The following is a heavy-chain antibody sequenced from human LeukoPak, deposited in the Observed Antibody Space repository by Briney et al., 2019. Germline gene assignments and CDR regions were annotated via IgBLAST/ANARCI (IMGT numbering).Heavy chain of an antibody. CDR1: GFTFNTYA. Sequence: GGALRLSCAASGFTFNTYAMSWVRQAPGKGLEWVGRSITKTDGGTTDYAAPVKGRFTISRDDSKNTLYLQMNSLKTEDTAVYYCTTISYVGGFWGQGTLVTVSS. J-gene: IGHJ4*02. CDR3: TTISYVGGF. CDR2: SITKTDGGTT. D-gene: IGHD3-10*02. V-gene: IGHV3-15*01.